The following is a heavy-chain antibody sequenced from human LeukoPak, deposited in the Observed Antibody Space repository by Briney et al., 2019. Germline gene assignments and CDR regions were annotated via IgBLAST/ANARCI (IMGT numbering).Heavy chain of an antibody. D-gene: IGHD5-18*01. Sequence: GGSLRLSCAASGFTFRSYAMSWVRQAPGKGLEWVSDISGSSGSTHYAESVKGRFTIARDNCKNTLYLPMNSLRAEDTAVYDCAKDGDSYGSRYYGMDVWGQGTTVTVSS. J-gene: IGHJ6*02. V-gene: IGHV3-23*01. CDR2: ISGSSGST. CDR3: AKDGDSYGSRYYGMDV. CDR1: GFTFRSYA.